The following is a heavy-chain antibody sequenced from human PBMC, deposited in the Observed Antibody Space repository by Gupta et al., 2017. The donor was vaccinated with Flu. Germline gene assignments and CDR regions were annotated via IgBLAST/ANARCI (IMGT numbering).Heavy chain of an antibody. CDR3: ARDPLVGGSYGDVRRGPIDY. D-gene: IGHD3-16*01. Sequence: VQLQESGPGLVKPSETLSLTCAVSGYSISSGYYWRWTRQPPAKGLEWIGSIYHSGGTYYNPSLKSRVTISVDTSKNQFSLKLSSVTAADTAVYYCARDPLVGGSYGDVRRGPIDYWGQGTLVTVSS. J-gene: IGHJ4*02. CDR2: IYHSGGT. CDR1: GYSISSGYY. V-gene: IGHV4-38-2*02.